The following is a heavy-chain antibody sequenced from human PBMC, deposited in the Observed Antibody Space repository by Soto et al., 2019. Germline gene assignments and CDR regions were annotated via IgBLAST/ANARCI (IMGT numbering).Heavy chain of an antibody. Sequence: PSETLSLTCAVSGGSISSSNWWSWVRQPPVKGLEWIGEIYHSGSTNYNPSLKSRVTISVDKSKNQFSLKLSSVTAADTAVYYCARARSLNVYFDYWGQGTLVTVSS. D-gene: IGHD1-26*01. CDR3: ARARSLNVYFDY. J-gene: IGHJ4*02. CDR2: IYHSGST. CDR1: GGSISSSNW. V-gene: IGHV4-4*02.